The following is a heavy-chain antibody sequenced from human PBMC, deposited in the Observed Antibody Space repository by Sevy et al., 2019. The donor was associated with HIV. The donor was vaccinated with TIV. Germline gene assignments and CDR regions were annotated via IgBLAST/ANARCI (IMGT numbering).Heavy chain of an antibody. CDR3: ATGFITGSRFYYYYGMDV. CDR2: FDPEDGET. CDR1: GYTLTELS. Sequence: ASVKVSCKVSGYTLTELSMHWVRQAPGKGLEWMGGFDPEDGETIYAQKFQGRVTMTEDTSTDTAYMELSSLRSEDTAVYYCATGFITGSRFYYYYGMDVWGQGTTVTVSS. V-gene: IGHV1-24*01. J-gene: IGHJ6*02. D-gene: IGHD1-20*01.